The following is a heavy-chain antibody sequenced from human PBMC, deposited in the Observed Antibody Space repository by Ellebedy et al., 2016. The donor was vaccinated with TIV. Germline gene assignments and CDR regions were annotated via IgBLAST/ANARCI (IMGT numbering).Heavy chain of an antibody. D-gene: IGHD7-27*01. V-gene: IGHV1-2*02. CDR2: INPNSGGT. CDR1: GYTFTGYY. Sequence: ASVKVSXXASGYTFTGYYMHWVRQAPGQGLEWMGWINPNSGGTNYAQKFQGRVTMTRDTSISTAYMELSRLRSDDTAVYYCARDTGDYYFDYWGQGTLVTVSS. J-gene: IGHJ4*02. CDR3: ARDTGDYYFDY.